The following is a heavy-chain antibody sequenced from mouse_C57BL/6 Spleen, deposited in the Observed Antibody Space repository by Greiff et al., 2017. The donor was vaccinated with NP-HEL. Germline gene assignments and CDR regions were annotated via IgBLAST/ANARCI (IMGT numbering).Heavy chain of an antibody. CDR1: GYTFTSYW. Sequence: QVQLKQSGAELVMPGASVKLSCKASGYTFTSYWMHWVKQRPGQGLEWIGEIDPSDSYTNYNQKFKGKSTLTVDKSSSTAYMQLSSLTSEDSAVYYCARNYYGKNFDYWGQGTTLTVSS. CDR3: ARNYYGKNFDY. D-gene: IGHD1-1*01. CDR2: IDPSDSYT. V-gene: IGHV1-69*01. J-gene: IGHJ2*01.